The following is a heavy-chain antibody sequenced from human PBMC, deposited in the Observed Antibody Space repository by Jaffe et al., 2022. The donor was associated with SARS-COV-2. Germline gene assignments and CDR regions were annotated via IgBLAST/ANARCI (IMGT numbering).Heavy chain of an antibody. V-gene: IGHV3-30*04. CDR3: ARDSQGTSKLLGAFDI. J-gene: IGHJ3*02. Sequence: QVQLVESGGGVVQPGRSLRLSCAASGFTFSSYAMHWVRQAPGKGLEWVAVISYDGSNKYYADSVKGRFTISRDNSKNTLYLQMNSLRAEDTAVYYCARDSQGTSKLLGAFDIWGQGTMVTVSS. CDR1: GFTFSSYA. D-gene: IGHD2-2*01. CDR2: ISYDGSNK.